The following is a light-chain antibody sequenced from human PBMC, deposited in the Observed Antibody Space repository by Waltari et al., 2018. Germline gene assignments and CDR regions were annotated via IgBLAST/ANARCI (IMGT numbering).Light chain of an antibody. CDR3: AAWDDSLSAYV. V-gene: IGLV1-44*01. Sequence: QPALTQPPSASGTPGQWVSVSCSGSSSNIGSNAVNWYQQLPGMAPKLLIYYDNQRPSGVPDRVSGSKSGTSASLAISGVQSEDEADYICAAWDDSLSAYVFGTGTKVTVL. J-gene: IGLJ1*01. CDR2: YDN. CDR1: SSNIGSNA.